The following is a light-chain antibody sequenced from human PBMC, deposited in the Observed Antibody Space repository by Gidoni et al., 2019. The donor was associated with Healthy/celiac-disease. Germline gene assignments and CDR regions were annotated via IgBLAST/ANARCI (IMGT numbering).Light chain of an antibody. V-gene: IGKV1-39*01. J-gene: IGKJ4*01. Sequence: DIQMTQSPSSLSASVGDRVTITCRASQSISTYLNWYQQKPGKAPKFLIFAASSLQSGVPSRFSGSGSGTDFTLTISSLQPEDFATYYCQQSYSTPLTFGGXTKVEVK. CDR3: QQSYSTPLT. CDR1: QSISTY. CDR2: AAS.